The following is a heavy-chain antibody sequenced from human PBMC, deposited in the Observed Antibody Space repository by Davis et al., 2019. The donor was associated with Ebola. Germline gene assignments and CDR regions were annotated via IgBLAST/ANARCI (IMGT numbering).Heavy chain of an antibody. V-gene: IGHV4-34*01. CDR3: ARLTVTSDDGMDV. CDR1: GGSFSGYY. D-gene: IGHD4-17*01. CDR2: INHSGST. J-gene: IGHJ6*02. Sequence: SETLSLTCAVYGGSFSGYYWSWIRQPPGKGLEWIGEINHSGSTNYNPSLKSRVTISVDKSKNQFSLKLSSVTAADTAVYYCARLTVTSDDGMDVWGQGTTVTVSS.